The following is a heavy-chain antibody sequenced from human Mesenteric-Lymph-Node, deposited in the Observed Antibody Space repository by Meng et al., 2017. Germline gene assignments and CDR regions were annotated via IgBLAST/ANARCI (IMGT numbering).Heavy chain of an antibody. D-gene: IGHD3-22*01. CDR2: IYHSGST. V-gene: IGHV4-4*02. J-gene: IGHJ3*02. CDR1: GGSISSSNW. CDR3: ARETSRRDYYDSSGLLPDAFDI. Sequence: SETLSLTCAVSGGSISSSNWWSWVRQPPGKGLEWIGEIYHSGSTNYNPSLKSRVTISVDTSKNQFSLKLSSVTAADTAVYYCARETSRRDYYDSSGLLPDAFDIWGQGTMVTVS.